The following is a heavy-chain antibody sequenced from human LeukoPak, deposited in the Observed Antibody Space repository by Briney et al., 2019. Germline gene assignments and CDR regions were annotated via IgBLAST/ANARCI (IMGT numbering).Heavy chain of an antibody. CDR1: GYTFSTYV. CDR2: INDSGGST. V-gene: IGHV3-23*01. CDR3: AKGLGTSCYSPLDN. J-gene: IGHJ4*02. D-gene: IGHD2-15*01. Sequence: GGSLRLSCAASGYTFSTYVMSWVRQAPGKGLEWVSCINDSGGSTYYADSVKGRSTISRDTSKNTLYLQMNSVRVEDTAVYYCAKGLGTSCYSPLDNWGQGALFTVSS.